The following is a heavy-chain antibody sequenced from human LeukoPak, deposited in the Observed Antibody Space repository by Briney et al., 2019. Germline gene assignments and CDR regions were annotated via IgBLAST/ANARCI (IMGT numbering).Heavy chain of an antibody. CDR1: GGTFSSYA. V-gene: IGHV1-69*05. D-gene: IGHD3-3*01. Sequence: SVKVSCKASGGTFSSYAISWVRQAPGQGLEWMGGIIPIFGTANYAQKFQGRVTITTDESTSTAYMELSSLRSEDTAVYYCARGPDFWSGYYYYWGQGTLVTVSS. J-gene: IGHJ4*02. CDR3: ARGPDFWSGYYYY. CDR2: IIPIFGTA.